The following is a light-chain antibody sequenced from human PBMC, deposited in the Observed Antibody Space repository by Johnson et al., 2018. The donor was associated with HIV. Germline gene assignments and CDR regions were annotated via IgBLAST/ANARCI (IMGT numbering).Light chain of an antibody. CDR1: SSNIGKNY. J-gene: IGLJ1*01. CDR2: ENN. V-gene: IGLV1-51*02. CDR3: GTWDSSLSAGGV. Sequence: QSVLTQPPSVSAAPGQKVTISCSGSSSNIGKNYVSWYQQLPGTAPKLLIYENNKRPSGIPDRFSGSKSGTSATLGITGLPTGDEADYYCGTWDSSLSAGGVFGTGTKVTVL.